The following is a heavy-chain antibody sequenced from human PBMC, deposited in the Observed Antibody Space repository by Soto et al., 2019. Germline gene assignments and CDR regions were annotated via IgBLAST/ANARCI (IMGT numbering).Heavy chain of an antibody. CDR3: ARGYHYYDSSGYDKWDAFDI. Sequence: RLSCTASELKISDYGVHWISKKTGKGLEWVAVIWYDRSNIYYADSVKGRFTISRDNAKNSLYLQMNSLRAEDTAVYYCARGYHYYDSSGYDKWDAFDIWGQGTMVTVSS. D-gene: IGHD3-22*01. V-gene: IGHV3-33*08. J-gene: IGHJ3*02. CDR1: ELKISDYG. CDR2: IWYDRSNI.